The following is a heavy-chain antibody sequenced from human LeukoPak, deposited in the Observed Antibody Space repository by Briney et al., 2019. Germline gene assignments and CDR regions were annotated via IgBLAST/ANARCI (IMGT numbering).Heavy chain of an antibody. V-gene: IGHV3-74*01. CDR1: GNYW. CDR2: INSDGSWT. D-gene: IGHD2/OR15-2a*01. CDR3: VSFYETY. Sequence: GGSLRLSCAASGNYWMHWVRQAPGKGLVWVSHINSDGSWTSYADSVKDRFTISKDNAKNTVYLQMNNLRAEDTAVYYCVSFYETYWGRGTLVTVSS. J-gene: IGHJ4*02.